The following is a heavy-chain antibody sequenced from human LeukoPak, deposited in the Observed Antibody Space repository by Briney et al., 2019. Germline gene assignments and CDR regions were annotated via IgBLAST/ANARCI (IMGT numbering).Heavy chain of an antibody. CDR1: DYTFTIYG. CDR2: ISVYNGNT. Sequence: ASVKVSCKASDYTFTIYGISWVRQAPGQGLEWMGWISVYNGNTNYAQKFQGRVTMTTDTSTSTAYMELRSLRSDDTAVYYCARGESTTTFDYWGQGTLVTVSS. CDR3: ARGESTTTFDY. V-gene: IGHV1-18*01. D-gene: IGHD1-14*01. J-gene: IGHJ4*02.